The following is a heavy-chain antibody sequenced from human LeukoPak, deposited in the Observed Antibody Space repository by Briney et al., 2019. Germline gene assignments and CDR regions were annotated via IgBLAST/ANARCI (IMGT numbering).Heavy chain of an antibody. D-gene: IGHD3-10*01. CDR3: AREGYYGSGSPPSLYFDY. Sequence: QSGGSLRLSCAASGFTFRNDVIHWVRQAPGKGLEWVAVTSSDLNVKIYADSVNGRFTTSRDNSRSTLYLQMNSLRPEDTAIYYCAREGYYGSGSPPSLYFDYWGQGTLVTVSS. CDR2: TSSDLNVK. J-gene: IGHJ4*02. CDR1: GFTFRNDV. V-gene: IGHV3-30-3*01.